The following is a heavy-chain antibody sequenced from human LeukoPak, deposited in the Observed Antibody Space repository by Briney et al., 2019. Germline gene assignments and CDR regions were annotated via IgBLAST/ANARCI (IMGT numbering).Heavy chain of an antibody. CDR1: GFTFSSYA. V-gene: IGHV3-23*01. D-gene: IGHD3-10*01. CDR3: AKGLGSGTVYGYYYGMDV. J-gene: IGHJ6*02. CDR2: ISGSGGST. Sequence: GGSLRLSCAASGFTFSSYAMSWVRQAPGKGLEWVSAISGSGGSTYYADSVKGRFTISRDNSKNTLYLQMNSLRAEDTAVYYCAKGLGSGTVYGYYYGMDVWGQGTTVTVSS.